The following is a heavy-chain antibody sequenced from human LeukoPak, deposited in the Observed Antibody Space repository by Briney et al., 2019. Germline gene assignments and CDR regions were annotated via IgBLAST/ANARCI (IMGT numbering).Heavy chain of an antibody. CDR2: IYYSGST. V-gene: IGHV4-59*08. J-gene: IGHJ6*02. CDR1: GGPTSSDC. D-gene: IGHD6-13*01. Sequence: KPSETLSLTGTVSGGPTSSDCWSWIRQSPGKGLDWIGSIYYSGSTKYNPSLNSRLTISLDTSRNQFSLKLSSMTAADTAVYYCARSTSTWNRPLDAWGHGTTVTVSS. CDR3: ARSTSTWNRPLDA.